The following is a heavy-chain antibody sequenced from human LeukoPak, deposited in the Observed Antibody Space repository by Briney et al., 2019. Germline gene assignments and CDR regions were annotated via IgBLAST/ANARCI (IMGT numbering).Heavy chain of an antibody. CDR1: GFTLSSCS. Sequence: GGSLRLSCAASGFTLSSCSMNWVRQAPGKGLEWVSYISSSSSTIYYADSVKGRFTISRDNAKNSLYLQMNSLRAEDTAVYYCARRYDFWSGPFDYWGQGTLVTVSS. CDR2: ISSSSSTI. J-gene: IGHJ4*02. V-gene: IGHV3-48*01. CDR3: ARRYDFWSGPFDY. D-gene: IGHD3-3*01.